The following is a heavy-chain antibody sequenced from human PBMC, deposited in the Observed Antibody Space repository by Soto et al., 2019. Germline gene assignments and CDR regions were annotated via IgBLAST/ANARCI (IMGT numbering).Heavy chain of an antibody. CDR2: ISAYNGNT. CDR3: AGVYGSGSSIKPYNWFDP. CDR1: GYTFTSYG. J-gene: IGHJ5*02. V-gene: IGHV1-18*01. Sequence: GASVKVSCKASGYTFTSYGISWVRQAPGQGLEWMGWISAYNGNTNYAQKLQGRVTMTTDTSTSTAYMELRSLRSDDTAVYYCAGVYGSGSSIKPYNWFDPWGQGTLVTVSS. D-gene: IGHD3-10*01.